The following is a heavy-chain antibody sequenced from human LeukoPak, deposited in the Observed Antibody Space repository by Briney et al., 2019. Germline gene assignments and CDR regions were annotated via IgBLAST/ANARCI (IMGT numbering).Heavy chain of an antibody. CDR2: ISSSSSYI. CDR1: GFTFSSYW. V-gene: IGHV3-21*04. D-gene: IGHD3-3*01. J-gene: IGHJ4*02. CDR3: AKDPYYDFWSGYHYFDY. Sequence: GGSLRLSCAASGFTFSSYWMHWVRQAPGKGLEWVSSISSSSSYIYYADSVKGRFTISRDNSKNTLYLQKNSLRAEDTAVYYCAKDPYYDFWSGYHYFDYWGQGTLVTVSS.